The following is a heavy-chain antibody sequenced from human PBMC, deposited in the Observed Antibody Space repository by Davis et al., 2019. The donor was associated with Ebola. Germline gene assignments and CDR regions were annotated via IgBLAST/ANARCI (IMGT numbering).Heavy chain of an antibody. CDR2: INAGNGNT. Sequence: AASVKVSCKASGYTFTSYAMHWVRQAPGQRLEWMGWINAGNGNTKYSQKFQGRVTITRDTSASTAYMELSSLRSEDTAVYYCARDGYCSSTSCYWDYYYYGMDVWGQGTTVTVSS. CDR1: GYTFTSYA. V-gene: IGHV1-3*01. J-gene: IGHJ6*02. D-gene: IGHD2-2*03. CDR3: ARDGYCSSTSCYWDYYYYGMDV.